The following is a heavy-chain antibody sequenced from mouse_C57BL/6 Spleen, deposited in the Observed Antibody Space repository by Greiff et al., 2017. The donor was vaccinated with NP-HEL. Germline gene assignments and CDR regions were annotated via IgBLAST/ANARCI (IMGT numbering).Heavy chain of an antibody. D-gene: IGHD2-4*01. CDR2: IDPSDSYT. J-gene: IGHJ1*03. CDR3: ARSYYYDYYWYFDV. CDR1: GYTFTSYW. V-gene: IGHV1-69*01. Sequence: QVQLQQPGAELVMPGASVKLSCKASGYTFTSYWMHWVKQRPGQGLEWIGEIDPSDSYTNYNQKFKGKSTLTVDKSSSTAYMQLSSLTSEDSAVYYCARSYYYDYYWYFDVWGTGTTVTVSS.